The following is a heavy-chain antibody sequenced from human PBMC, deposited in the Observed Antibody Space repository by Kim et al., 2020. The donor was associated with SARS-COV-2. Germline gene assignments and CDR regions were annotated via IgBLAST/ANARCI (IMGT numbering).Heavy chain of an antibody. CDR3: ARGGYSSGWFTFQH. V-gene: IGHV3-53*01. CDR2: IYSGGST. Sequence: GGSLRLSCAASGFTVSSNYMSWVRQAPGKGLEWVSVIYSGGSTYYADSVKGRFTISRDNSKNTLYLQMNSLRAEDTAVYYCARGGYSSGWFTFQHWGQGTLVTVSS. J-gene: IGHJ1*01. CDR1: GFTVSSNY. D-gene: IGHD6-19*01.